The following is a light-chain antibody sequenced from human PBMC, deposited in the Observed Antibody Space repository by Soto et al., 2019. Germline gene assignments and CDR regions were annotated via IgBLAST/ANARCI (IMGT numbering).Light chain of an antibody. J-gene: IGKJ2*01. V-gene: IGKV1-5*03. Sequence: DIQMTQSPSTLSASVGDRVTVTCRASQSISSWLAWYQQKPGKAPRLLIYKTSNLGSGVPSRFSGSGSGTEFTLTISGLQPDDFATYYCQQYDRWYTFGTGTKVDIK. CDR3: QQYDRWYT. CDR2: KTS. CDR1: QSISSW.